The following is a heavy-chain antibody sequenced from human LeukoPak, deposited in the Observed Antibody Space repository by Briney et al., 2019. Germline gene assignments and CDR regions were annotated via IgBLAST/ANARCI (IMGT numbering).Heavy chain of an antibody. V-gene: IGHV3-74*01. J-gene: IGHJ1*01. CDR3: VRAPSEIGGYYPEYFRH. D-gene: IGHD3-22*01. CDR1: GCTFSSYW. Sequence: PGGSLRLSCAASGCTFSSYWMHWVRQAPGKGLVWVSRIKSDGKTNYADSVKGRFTISRDNAKNTVSLQMNSLRAGDTGVYYCVRAPSEIGGYYPEYFRHWGQGTLVTVSS. CDR2: IKSDGKT.